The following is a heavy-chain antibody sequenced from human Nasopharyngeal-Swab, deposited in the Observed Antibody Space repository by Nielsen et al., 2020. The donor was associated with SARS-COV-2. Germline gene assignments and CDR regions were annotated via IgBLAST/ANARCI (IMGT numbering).Heavy chain of an antibody. V-gene: IGHV3-30-3*01. CDR2: TSSDESYK. CDR3: AKDMIVGPPDYFDN. CDR1: GFSFRTYC. J-gene: IGHJ4*02. Sequence: GESLKISCAASGFSFRTYCMHWVRQSPGKGLEWVSLTSSDESYKYYAASVRDRFTISRDNARNTLYLQMNSLTAEDTATYYCAKDMIVGPPDYFDNWGKGTLLTVSS. D-gene: IGHD3/OR15-3a*01.